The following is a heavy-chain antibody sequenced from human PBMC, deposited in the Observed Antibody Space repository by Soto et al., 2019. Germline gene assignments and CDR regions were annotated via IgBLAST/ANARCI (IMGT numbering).Heavy chain of an antibody. D-gene: IGHD2-15*01. CDR2: INPEGGAT. Sequence: GASVKVSCKASAYSFTTYHMHWVRQAPGKGLEWMGLINPEGGATNYAQKFQGRLRLTRDTSTSTVYMELRSLRFDDTAVYYCARGDIVLVPPSEGGWFDPWGQGTLVTVSS. CDR1: AYSFTTYH. J-gene: IGHJ5*02. CDR3: ARGDIVLVPPSEGGWFDP. V-gene: IGHV1-46*01.